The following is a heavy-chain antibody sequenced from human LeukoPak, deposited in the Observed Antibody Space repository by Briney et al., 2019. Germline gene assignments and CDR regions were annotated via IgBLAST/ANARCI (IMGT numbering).Heavy chain of an antibody. J-gene: IGHJ6*03. CDR3: ARDPYSGSYGDYYFYYMDV. V-gene: IGHV3-21*01. Sequence: GGSLRLSCAASGFTFSTFNMNWVRQAPGQALEWVSSITSSGRQIYYVDSVKGRFTISRDNAEKSLYLRMDSLRADDTAVYYCARDPYSGSYGDYYFYYMDVWGKGTTVTVSS. CDR2: ITSSGRQI. D-gene: IGHD1-26*01. CDR1: GFTFSTFN.